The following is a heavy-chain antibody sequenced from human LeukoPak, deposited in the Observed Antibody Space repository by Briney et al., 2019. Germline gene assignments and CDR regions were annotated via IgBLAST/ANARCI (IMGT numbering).Heavy chain of an antibody. V-gene: IGHV1-69*04. CDR1: GYTFTTYA. CDR2: IIPILGIA. J-gene: IGHJ4*02. CDR3: ARVDSAMVIDY. D-gene: IGHD5-18*01. Sequence: SVKVSCKASGYTFTTYAISWVRQAPGQGLEWMGRIIPILGIANYAQKFQGRVTITADKSTSTAYMELSSLRSEDTAVYYCARVDSAMVIDYWGQGTLVTVSS.